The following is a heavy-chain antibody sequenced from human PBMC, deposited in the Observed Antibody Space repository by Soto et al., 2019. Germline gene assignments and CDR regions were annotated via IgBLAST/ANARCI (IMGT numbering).Heavy chain of an antibody. V-gene: IGHV2-26*01. CDR1: GFSLSNARMG. CDR2: IFSNDEK. D-gene: IGHD3-22*01. J-gene: IGHJ6*02. CDR3: ARTLYDSSGYYYYYGMDV. Sequence: QVTLKESGPVLVKPTETLMLTCTVSGFSLSNARMGVSWIRQPPGKALEWLAHIFSNDEKSYSTSLKSRLTISKDTSKSQVVLTMTNMDPVDTATYYCARTLYDSSGYYYYYGMDVWGQGTTVTVSS.